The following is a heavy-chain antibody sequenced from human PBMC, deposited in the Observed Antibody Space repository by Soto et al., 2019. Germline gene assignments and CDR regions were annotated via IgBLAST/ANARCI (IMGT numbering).Heavy chain of an antibody. V-gene: IGHV1-69*06. Sequence: QVQLVQSGAEVKKPGSSVKVSCKASGGTFSSYAISWVRQAPGQGLEWMGGIIPIFGTANYAQKFQGRVTITADKSTSTAYMELSSLRSEDTAVYYCARSNCCHPLSDYYYGMDVWGQGTTVTVSS. CDR3: ARSNCCHPLSDYYYGMDV. J-gene: IGHJ6*02. D-gene: IGHD1-1*01. CDR2: IIPIFGTA. CDR1: GGTFSSYA.